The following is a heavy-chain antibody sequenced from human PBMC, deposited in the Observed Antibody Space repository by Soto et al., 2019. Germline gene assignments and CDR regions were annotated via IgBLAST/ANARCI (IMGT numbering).Heavy chain of an antibody. Sequence: EVQLVESGGGLVQPGRYLRLSCAASGFTFNDFAMHWVRQAPGKGLEWVASIDWNGANIAYAATVEGRFTISRDNDKNSLFPQRNSLRAEDTAFYVCARDSGIVAAGRFSFDPRGQGTLVTDS. CDR1: GFTFNDFA. CDR3: ARDSGIVAAGRFSFDP. V-gene: IGHV3-9*01. CDR2: IDWNGANI. D-gene: IGHD6-13*01. J-gene: IGHJ5*02.